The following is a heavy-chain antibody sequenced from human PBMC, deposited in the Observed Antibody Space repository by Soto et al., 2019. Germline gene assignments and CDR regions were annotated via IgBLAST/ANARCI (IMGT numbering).Heavy chain of an antibody. J-gene: IGHJ4*02. Sequence: EVRLVESGGGLVQPGGSLRLSCAASGFTVSSNYMTWVRQAPGKGLEWVSLVYSGGATHYAASVKGRFTISTHSSQNTLFLHMNSLRTEDTATYYCVRGRYGSEIHWGQGTKVTVSS. V-gene: IGHV3-53*04. CDR3: VRGRYGSEIH. D-gene: IGHD3-10*01. CDR1: GFTVSSNY. CDR2: VYSGGAT.